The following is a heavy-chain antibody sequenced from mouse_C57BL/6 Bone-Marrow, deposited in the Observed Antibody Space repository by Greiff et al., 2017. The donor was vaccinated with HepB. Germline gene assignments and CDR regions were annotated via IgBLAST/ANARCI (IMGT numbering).Heavy chain of an antibody. CDR3: ATHYDSSYYAMDY. D-gene: IGHD1-1*01. Sequence: EVNVVESGGDLVKPGGSLKLSCAASGFTFSSYGMSWVRQTPDKRLEWVATISSGGSYTYYPDSVKGRCTISRDNAKNTLYLQMSSLKSEDTAMYYCATHYDSSYYAMDYWGQGTSVTVSS. CDR1: GFTFSSYG. J-gene: IGHJ4*01. CDR2: ISSGGSYT. V-gene: IGHV5-6*01.